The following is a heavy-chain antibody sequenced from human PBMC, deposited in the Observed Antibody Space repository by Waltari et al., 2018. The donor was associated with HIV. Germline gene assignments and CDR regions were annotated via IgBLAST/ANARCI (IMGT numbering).Heavy chain of an antibody. CDR3: ARTIGVTYYYDSSGSVWYFDL. CDR1: GGSFRSYY. Sequence: QVQLQESGPGLVKPSETLSLTCTVSGGSFRSYYWNWTRQTPGKGLEWIGYIYYSGSTNYNPSLKSRVTISVDTSRNQFSLKLRSVTAADTAVYYCARTIGVTYYYDSSGSVWYFDLWGRGTLVTVSS. V-gene: IGHV4-59*01. J-gene: IGHJ2*01. CDR2: IYYSGST. D-gene: IGHD3-22*01.